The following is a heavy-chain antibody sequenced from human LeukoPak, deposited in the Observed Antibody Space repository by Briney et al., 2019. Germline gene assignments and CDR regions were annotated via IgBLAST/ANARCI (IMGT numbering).Heavy chain of an antibody. CDR1: GFTFSSYG. J-gene: IGHJ4*02. Sequence: GGSLRLSCAASGFTFSSYGMSWVRQAPGKGLEWVSAISGSGGSTYYADSVKGRFTISRDNSKNTLYLQMNSLRAEDTAVYYCAKDRFQSPYDRGEFDYWGQGTLVTVSS. CDR3: AKDRFQSPYDRGEFDY. CDR2: ISGSGGST. D-gene: IGHD3-22*01. V-gene: IGHV3-23*01.